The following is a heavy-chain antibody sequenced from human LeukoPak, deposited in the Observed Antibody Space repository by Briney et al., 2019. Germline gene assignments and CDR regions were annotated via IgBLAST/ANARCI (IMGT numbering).Heavy chain of an antibody. J-gene: IGHJ4*02. D-gene: IGHD2-8*02. CDR3: ARWLCTGASCYYDY. CDR1: GFIFSDYW. CDR2: INRDGTGT. Sequence: PGGSLRLSCAPSGFIFSDYWFHWVRQTPGQGLVWVAAINRDGTGTSHADSVRGRFTVSRDSSKNTLYLQMDSLRADDTATYYCARWLCTGASCYYDYWGQGTLVTVSS. V-gene: IGHV3-74*01.